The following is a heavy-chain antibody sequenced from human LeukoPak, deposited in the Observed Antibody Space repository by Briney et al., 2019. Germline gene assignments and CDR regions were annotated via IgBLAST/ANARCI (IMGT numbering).Heavy chain of an antibody. CDR2: INHSGST. V-gene: IGHV4-34*01. D-gene: IGHD2-2*02. Sequence: PSETLSLTCAVYGGSFSGYYWSWIRQPPGKGLEWIGEINHSGSTNYNPSLKSRVTISVDTSKNQFSLKLSSVTAADTAVYYCATSSTSWYRSLDYWGQGTLVTVSS. J-gene: IGHJ4*02. CDR3: ATSSTSWYRSLDY. CDR1: GGSFSGYY.